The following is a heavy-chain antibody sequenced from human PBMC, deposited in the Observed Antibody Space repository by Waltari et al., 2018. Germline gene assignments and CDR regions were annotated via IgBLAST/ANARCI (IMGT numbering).Heavy chain of an antibody. CDR1: GYPFPIYG. D-gene: IGHD3-22*01. CDR2: INAAHGTT. Sequence: QVQLVQSGAEVKKPGASVKVSCKTSGYPFPIYGLHWIRQAPGQGLEWMGWINAAHGTTKYSQKCQGRLTITRDTSASTIYMELSSLRSEDTAMYYCARDSDYYDSSGYGNWFDPWGQGTLVTVSS. J-gene: IGHJ5*02. V-gene: IGHV1-3*01. CDR3: ARDSDYYDSSGYGNWFDP.